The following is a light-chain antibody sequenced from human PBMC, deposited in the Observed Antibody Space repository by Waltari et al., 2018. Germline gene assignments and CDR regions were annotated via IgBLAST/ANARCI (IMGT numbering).Light chain of an antibody. Sequence: QGVLTQPASLSASPGASASLTCTLRTVIPVGVIMIYWYQQNPGFPPQFLLRYKADSDKQQGSGVPSRFSGSKDASANAGILFISGLQSEDEADYYCLIWHNSAWVFGGGTKLTVL. CDR2: YKADSDK. V-gene: IGLV5-45*01. CDR3: LIWHNSAWV. J-gene: IGLJ3*02. CDR1: TVIPVGVIM.